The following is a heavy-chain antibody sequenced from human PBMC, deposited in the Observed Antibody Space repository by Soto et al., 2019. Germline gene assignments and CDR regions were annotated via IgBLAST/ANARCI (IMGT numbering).Heavy chain of an antibody. D-gene: IGHD3-22*01. CDR1: GFTFSSYW. CDR3: ARDTGSYYYDPYYFDY. Sequence: PGGSLRLSCAASGFTFSSYWMHWVRQAPGKGLVWVSRINSDGSSTSYADSVKGRFTISRDNAKNTLYLQMNSLRAEDTAVYYCARDTGSYYYDPYYFDYWGQGTLVTVSS. J-gene: IGHJ4*02. CDR2: INSDGSST. V-gene: IGHV3-74*01.